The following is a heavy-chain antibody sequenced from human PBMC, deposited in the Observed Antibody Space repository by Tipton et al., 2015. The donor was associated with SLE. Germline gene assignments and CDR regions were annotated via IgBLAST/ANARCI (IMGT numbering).Heavy chain of an antibody. Sequence: TLSLTCTVSGGPISRSSFYWGWIRQPPGKKPEWLGSIHYSGSTYYNPTLKSRVNISVDTSKNQFSLKLTSVTAADTGVYYCARHEVSGIGYFQHWGQGTLVTVSS. D-gene: IGHD6-19*01. J-gene: IGHJ1*01. CDR1: GGPISRSSFY. V-gene: IGHV4-39*07. CDR3: ARHEVSGIGYFQH. CDR2: IHYSGST.